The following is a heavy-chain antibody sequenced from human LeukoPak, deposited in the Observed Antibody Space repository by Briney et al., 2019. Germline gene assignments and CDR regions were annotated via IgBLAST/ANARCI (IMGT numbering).Heavy chain of an antibody. Sequence: GGSLRLSCAASGFTFSTYCMNWVRQAPGKGLEWVSSISSSSTYIYYADSVKGRFTISRDNAKNSLYLQMNSLRAEDTVVYYCARSTIFGVVLDYWGQGTLVTVSS. D-gene: IGHD3-3*01. CDR2: ISSSSTYI. V-gene: IGHV3-21*01. CDR3: ARSTIFGVVLDY. CDR1: GFTFSTYC. J-gene: IGHJ4*02.